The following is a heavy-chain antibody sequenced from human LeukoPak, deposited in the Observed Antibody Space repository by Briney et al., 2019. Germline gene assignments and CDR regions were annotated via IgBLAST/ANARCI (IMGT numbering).Heavy chain of an antibody. Sequence: ASVKVSCKTSTYSFTDYYLHWVRQPPGQGLEWMGWINPNGVGTKYAEKFQGRVTMTRNTSISTAYMELSSLRSEDTAVYYCARLYSSSHWGWFDPWGQGTLVTVS. CDR3: ARLYSSSHWGWFDP. D-gene: IGHD6-13*01. CDR1: TYSFTDYY. V-gene: IGHV1-2*02. J-gene: IGHJ5*02. CDR2: INPNGVGT.